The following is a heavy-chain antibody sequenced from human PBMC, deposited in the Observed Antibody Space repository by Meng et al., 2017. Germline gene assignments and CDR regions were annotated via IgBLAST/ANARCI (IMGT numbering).Heavy chain of an antibody. CDR3: ARDVDYGDFYFDY. CDR1: GFTFSSYA. J-gene: IGHJ4*02. V-gene: IGHV3-30*04. Sequence: VQLVGSGGGVVQLGRSLRLSRAASGFTFSSYAMHWVRQAPGKGLEWVAVISYDGSNKYYADSVKGRFTISRDNSKNTLYLQMNSLRAEDTAVYYCARDVDYGDFYFDYWGQGTLSPSPQ. D-gene: IGHD4-17*01. CDR2: ISYDGSNK.